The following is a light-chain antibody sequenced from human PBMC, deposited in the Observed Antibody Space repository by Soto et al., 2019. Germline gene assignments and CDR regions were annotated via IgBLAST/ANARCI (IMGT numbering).Light chain of an antibody. V-gene: IGLV2-8*01. J-gene: IGLJ1*01. Sequence: PPSEFGFPDQSVTISCSGTNSDAGRNNYLSWYQQHPGKAPKLMIYEVNKRPSGVPDRFSGSKSGNTASLTVSGLQAEDEADYYCSSYAGNYNFFYVFGTGTRSPS. CDR2: EVN. CDR1: NSDAGRNNY. CDR3: SSYAGNYNFFYV.